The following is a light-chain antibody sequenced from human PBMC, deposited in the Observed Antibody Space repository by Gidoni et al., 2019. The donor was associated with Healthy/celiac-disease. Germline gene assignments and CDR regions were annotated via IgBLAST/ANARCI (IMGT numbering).Light chain of an antibody. J-gene: IGKJ2*01. CDR3: QQYYSYPQYT. Sequence: AIRMTQSPSSLSASTGDRVTITCRASQGISSYLAWYQQKPGKAPKLLIYAASTLQSGVPSRFSGSGSGTDFTLTISCLQSEDFATYYCQQYYSYPQYTFXQXTKLEIK. CDR2: AAS. CDR1: QGISSY. V-gene: IGKV1-8*01.